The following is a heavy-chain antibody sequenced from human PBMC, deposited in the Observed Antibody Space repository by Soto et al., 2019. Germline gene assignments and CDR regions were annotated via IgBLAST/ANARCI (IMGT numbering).Heavy chain of an antibody. J-gene: IGHJ3*02. Sequence: GGSLRLSCAASGFTFRSYAMSWVRQAPGKGLEWVSGISGSGISTHYADSVKGRFTVSRDNSKNTLYLQMNSLRAEDTAVYYCAKRYYYDSSGPWAFDIWGQGTMVTVSS. CDR3: AKRYYYDSSGPWAFDI. CDR1: GFTFRSYA. D-gene: IGHD3-22*01. V-gene: IGHV3-23*01. CDR2: ISGSGIST.